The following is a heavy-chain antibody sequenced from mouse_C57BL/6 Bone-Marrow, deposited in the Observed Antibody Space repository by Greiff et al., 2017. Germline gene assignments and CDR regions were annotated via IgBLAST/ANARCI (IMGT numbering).Heavy chain of an antibody. V-gene: IGHV1-55*01. CDR3: GNYYAMDY. J-gene: IGHJ4*01. Sequence: VQLQQPGAELVKPGASVKMSCKASGYTFTSYWITWLKQRPGQGLEWIGDIYPGSGSTNYNEKFKSKATLTVATSSSTAYMQLSSLTSEDSAVYYCGNYYAMDYWGQGTSVTVSS. CDR2: IYPGSGST. CDR1: GYTFTSYW.